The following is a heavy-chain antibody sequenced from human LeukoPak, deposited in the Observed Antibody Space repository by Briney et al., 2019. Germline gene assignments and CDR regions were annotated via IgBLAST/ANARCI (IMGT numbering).Heavy chain of an antibody. V-gene: IGHV3-23*01. J-gene: IGHJ5*02. CDR3: AKGDFSDHTTGFGP. CDR1: GFSFSNYP. Sequence: PGGSLRLSCAASGFSFSNYPMSWVRQAPGKGLEWVSAITTGGGTYYAGSVKGRFSISRDNSKNTVYLQMNSLRVEDTAVYYCAKGDFSDHTTGFGPWGQGTLVTVSS. CDR2: ITTGGGT. D-gene: IGHD1-1*01.